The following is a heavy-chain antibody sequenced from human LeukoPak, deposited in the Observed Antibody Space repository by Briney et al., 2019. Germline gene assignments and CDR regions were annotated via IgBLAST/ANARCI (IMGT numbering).Heavy chain of an antibody. CDR1: GFTFSSYW. CDR2: INHNGNVN. D-gene: IGHD3-3*01. Sequence: GGSLRLSCAASGFTFSSYWMNWARQAPGKGLEWVASINHNGNVNYYVDSVKGRFTISRDNAKNSLYLQMNSLRAEDTAVYYCASLRGFYDFWSGYYTDYYGMDVWGQGTTVTVSS. CDR3: ASLRGFYDFWSGYYTDYYGMDV. V-gene: IGHV3-7*01. J-gene: IGHJ6*02.